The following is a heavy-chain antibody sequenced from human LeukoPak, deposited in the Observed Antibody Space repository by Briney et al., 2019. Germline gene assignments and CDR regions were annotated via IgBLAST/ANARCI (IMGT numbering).Heavy chain of an antibody. J-gene: IGHJ4*02. CDR2: IYYSGST. D-gene: IGHD4-23*01. V-gene: IGHV4-59*08. CDR1: GGSISSYY. Sequence: ETSETLSLTCTVSGGSISSYYWSWIRQPPGKGREWIGYIYYSGSTNYNPSLKSRVTISVDTSKNQFSLKLSSVTAADTAVYYCARHQGYGGNFYDYWGQGTLVTVSS. CDR3: ARHQGYGGNFYDY.